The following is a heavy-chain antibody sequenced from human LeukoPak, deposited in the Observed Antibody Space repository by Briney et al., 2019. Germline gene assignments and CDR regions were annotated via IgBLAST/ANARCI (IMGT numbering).Heavy chain of an antibody. CDR3: ARDPYCSGGSCYVDAFDI. D-gene: IGHD2-15*01. Sequence: GGSLRLSCAASGFTFSSYSMNWVRQAPGKGLEWVSSINSSSSYIYYADSVKGRFTISRDNAKNSLYLQMNSLRAEDTAVYYCARDPYCSGGSCYVDAFDIWGQGTMVTVSA. CDR1: GFTFSSYS. J-gene: IGHJ3*02. V-gene: IGHV3-21*01. CDR2: INSSSSYI.